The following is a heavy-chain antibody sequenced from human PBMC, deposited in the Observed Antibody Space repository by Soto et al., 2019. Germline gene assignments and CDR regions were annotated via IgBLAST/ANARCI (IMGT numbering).Heavy chain of an antibody. CDR2: IWYDGSNK. CDR1: GFTFSSYG. J-gene: IGHJ6*02. Sequence: GGSLRLSCAASGFTFSSYGMHWVRQAPGKGLEWVAVIWYDGSNKYYADSVKGRFTISRDNSKNTLYLQMNSLRAEDTAVYYCARDRAAACRDYYYYGMDVWGQGTTVTVSS. CDR3: ARDRAAACRDYYYYGMDV. V-gene: IGHV3-33*01. D-gene: IGHD6-13*01.